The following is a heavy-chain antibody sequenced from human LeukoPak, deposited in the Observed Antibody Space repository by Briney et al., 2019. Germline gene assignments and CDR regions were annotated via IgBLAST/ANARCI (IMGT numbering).Heavy chain of an antibody. V-gene: IGHV4-39*07. CDR3: ARDGIAAAGRAFDY. J-gene: IGHJ4*02. CDR1: GGSISSSSYY. CDR2: IYTSGST. D-gene: IGHD6-13*01. Sequence: PSETLSLTCTVSGGSISSSSYYWGWIRQPPGKGLEWIGRIYTSGSTNYNPSLKSRVTMSVDTSKNQFSLKLSSVTAADTAVYYCARDGIAAAGRAFDYWGQGTLVTVSS.